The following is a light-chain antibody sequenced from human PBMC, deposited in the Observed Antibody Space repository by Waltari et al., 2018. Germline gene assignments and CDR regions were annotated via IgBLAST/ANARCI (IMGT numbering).Light chain of an antibody. CDR3: QQYYSTPHT. V-gene: IGKV4-1*01. J-gene: IGKJ2*01. CDR1: QSVLYSSNNKNY. CDR2: WAS. Sequence: IVMNQPPASLAVSLGERATINCNSSQSVLYSSNNKNYLAWYQQKPGQPPKLLIYWASTRESGVPDRFSGSGSGTDFTLTISSLQAEDVAVYYCQQYYSTPHTFGQGTKLEIK.